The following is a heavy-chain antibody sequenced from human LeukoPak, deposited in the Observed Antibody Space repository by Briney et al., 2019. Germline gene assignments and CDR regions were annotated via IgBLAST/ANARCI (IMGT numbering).Heavy chain of an antibody. CDR2: TYYRSKWYN. CDR3: ARAQGVSGMNWFDP. V-gene: IGHV6-1*01. CDR1: GDSVSSNSAA. Sequence: SQTLSLTCGISGDSVSSNSAAWNWIRQSPSRGLEWLGRTYYRSKWYNDYAVTVNSRITINSDTSKNQFSLQLNSVTPDDTAVYYCARAQGVSGMNWFDPWGQGTLVAVSS. J-gene: IGHJ5*02. D-gene: IGHD2-8*01.